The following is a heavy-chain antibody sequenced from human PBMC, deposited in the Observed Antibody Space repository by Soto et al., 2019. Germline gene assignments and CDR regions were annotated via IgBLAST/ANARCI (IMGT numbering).Heavy chain of an antibody. J-gene: IGHJ6*02. Sequence: ASVKVSCKASGFTFTSSAVQWVRQARGQRLEWIGWIVVGSGNTNYAQKFQERVTITRDMSTSTGYMELSSLGSEYTAMYYCAEHQGGRYYDSSGYYGHNYYYGMDVWGQGTTVTVSS. CDR2: IVVGSGNT. CDR3: AEHQGGRYYDSSGYYGHNYYYGMDV. V-gene: IGHV1-58*01. CDR1: GFTFTSSA. D-gene: IGHD3-22*01.